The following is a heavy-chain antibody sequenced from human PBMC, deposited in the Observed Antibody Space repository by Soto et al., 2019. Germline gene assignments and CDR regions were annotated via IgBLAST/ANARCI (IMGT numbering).Heavy chain of an antibody. D-gene: IGHD1-26*01. CDR2: IFYSGTT. CDR1: GDSISSADYY. J-gene: IGHJ6*01. CDR3: ARVQWGGPEPYYYDMEV. Sequence: SETLSLTCTVSGDSISSADYYWSWIRQTPGKGLEWIGHIFYSGTTYYNPSLKSRLTILVDTSNNHFSLMLLSVTAADTAVYYCARVQWGGPEPYYYDMEVWRQGNTGT. V-gene: IGHV4-30-4*01.